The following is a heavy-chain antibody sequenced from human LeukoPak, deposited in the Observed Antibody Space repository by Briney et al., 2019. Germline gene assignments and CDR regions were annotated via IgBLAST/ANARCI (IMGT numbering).Heavy chain of an antibody. Sequence: GGSLRLSCAASGFTFSSYAMSWVRQAPGKGLEWVAVISYDGSNKYYADSVKGRFTISRDNSKNTLYLQMNSLRAEDTAVYYCARGGSTFDYWGQGTLVTVSS. J-gene: IGHJ4*02. CDR1: GFTFSSYA. V-gene: IGHV3-30*04. CDR3: ARGGSTFDY. CDR2: ISYDGSNK. D-gene: IGHD1-1*01.